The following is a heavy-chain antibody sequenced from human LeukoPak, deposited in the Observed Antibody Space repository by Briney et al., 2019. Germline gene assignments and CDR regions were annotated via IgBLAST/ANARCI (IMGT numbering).Heavy chain of an antibody. D-gene: IGHD3-16*01. CDR3: IRDLGLSHAYGAFDV. CDR1: GFTFSYYD. J-gene: IGHJ3*01. Sequence: GGSLRLSCAASGFTFSYYDMHWVRQVTGKSLEWVSGIGKDGSTYYPGSVKGRFTISRENAKNSLYLQMNSLRAEDTSVYYCIRDLGLSHAYGAFDVWGQGQWSPSLQ. CDR2: IGKDGST. V-gene: IGHV3-13*01.